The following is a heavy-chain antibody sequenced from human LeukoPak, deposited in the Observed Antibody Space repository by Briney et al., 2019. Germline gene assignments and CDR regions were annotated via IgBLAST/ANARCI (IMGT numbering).Heavy chain of an antibody. Sequence: SETLSLTCAVYGGSFSGYYWSWIRQPPGKGLELIGEINHSGSTNYNPSLKSRVTISVDTSKNQFSLKLSSVTAADTAVYYCARLGARSTDYWGQGTLVTVSS. CDR2: INHSGST. CDR1: GGSFSGYY. J-gene: IGHJ4*02. CDR3: ARLGARSTDY. V-gene: IGHV4-34*01. D-gene: IGHD1-26*01.